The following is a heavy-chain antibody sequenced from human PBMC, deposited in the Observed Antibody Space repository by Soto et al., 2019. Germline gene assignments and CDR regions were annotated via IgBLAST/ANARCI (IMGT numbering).Heavy chain of an antibody. Sequence: GGSLRLSCAASGFPFSSHALHWVRQAPGKGLEWVAIISYDGSIHNYADSVKGRFTISRDNSKNTLYLQMNSLRAGDTAVYYCARRAYMISSESYWGRGTLVTVSS. D-gene: IGHD3-16*01. V-gene: IGHV3-30-3*01. CDR2: ISYDGSIH. J-gene: IGHJ4*02. CDR1: GFPFSSHA. CDR3: ARRAYMISSESY.